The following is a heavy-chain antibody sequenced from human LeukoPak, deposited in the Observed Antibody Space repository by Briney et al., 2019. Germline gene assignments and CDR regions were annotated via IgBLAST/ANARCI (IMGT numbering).Heavy chain of an antibody. Sequence: ASVKVSCKASGYTFTSYGISWVRQAPGQGLERMGWISAYNGNTNYAQKLQGRVTMTTDTSTSTAYMELRSLRSDDTAVYYCARGPLDYYDSSGYYPFDYWGQGTLVTVSS. CDR3: ARGPLDYYDSSGYYPFDY. CDR2: ISAYNGNT. V-gene: IGHV1-18*01. CDR1: GYTFTSYG. D-gene: IGHD3-22*01. J-gene: IGHJ4*02.